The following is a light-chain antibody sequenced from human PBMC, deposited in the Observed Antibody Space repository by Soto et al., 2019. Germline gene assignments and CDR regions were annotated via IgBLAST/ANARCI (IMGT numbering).Light chain of an antibody. V-gene: IGKV3-15*01. CDR1: QSVSSN. Sequence: EIVMTQSPATLSVSPGERATLSCRASQSVSSNLAWYQQKPGQAPRLLIYGASTRATGIPARFSGSGSGTEFTLTNSRLQSEDFAVYYCQQYNNWPSWTFGQGTKVEIK. CDR3: QQYNNWPSWT. J-gene: IGKJ1*01. CDR2: GAS.